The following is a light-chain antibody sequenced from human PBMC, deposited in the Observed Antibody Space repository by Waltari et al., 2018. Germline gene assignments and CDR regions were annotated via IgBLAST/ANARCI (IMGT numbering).Light chain of an antibody. V-gene: IGKV3-20*01. CDR2: EAS. J-gene: IGKJ1*01. Sequence: EIVLTQSPGTLSLSPGERATLSCRASQSISKYLVWYQQKPGQAPRLLIYEASIRATGIPDRFSGSGSGTDVSRIISRLEPEDFAVYYCQKYEALPATFGQGTKVEIK. CDR3: QKYEALPAT. CDR1: QSISKY.